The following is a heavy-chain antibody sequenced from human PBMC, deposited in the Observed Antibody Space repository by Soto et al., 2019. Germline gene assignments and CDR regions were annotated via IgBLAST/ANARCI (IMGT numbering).Heavy chain of an antibody. CDR3: VRAQWSPGYRYGMDV. CDR1: GFAVSDHY. Sequence: EVQLVESGGGLVQPGGSLRLSCAASGFAVSDHYMDWVRQAPGKGLEWVGRSRDKTNSYTTEYAASGKGRFSISRDDSKNSLYLQMNRLKTEDTAVYYCVRAQWSPGYRYGMDVWGQGTTVTVSS. V-gene: IGHV3-72*01. D-gene: IGHD6-25*01. J-gene: IGHJ6*02. CDR2: SRDKTNSYTT.